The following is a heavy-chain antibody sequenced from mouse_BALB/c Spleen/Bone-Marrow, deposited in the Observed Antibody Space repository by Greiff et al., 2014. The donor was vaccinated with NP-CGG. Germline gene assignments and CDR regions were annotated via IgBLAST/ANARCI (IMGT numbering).Heavy chain of an antibody. CDR1: GFNIKDTY. V-gene: IGHV14-3*02. CDR3: ARWEYYAMDY. Sequence: EVQLQESGAELVKPGASVKLSRTASGFNIKDTYMHWVKQRPEQGLEWIGRIDPANGNTKYDPKFQGKATITADTSSNTAYLQPSSLTSVDTAVYYCARWEYYAMDYWGQGTSVTVSS. D-gene: IGHD4-1*01. CDR2: IDPANGNT. J-gene: IGHJ4*01.